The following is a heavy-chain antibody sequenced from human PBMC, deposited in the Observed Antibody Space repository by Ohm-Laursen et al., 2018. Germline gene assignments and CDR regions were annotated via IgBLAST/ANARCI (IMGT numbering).Heavy chain of an antibody. D-gene: IGHD6-13*01. CDR2: ISAGSTYM. Sequence: SLRLSCTASGLTLKSYSMNWVRQAPGKGLEWVSSISAGSTYMYYADAMKGRFTVSRDNPRNSLYLHLSSLRVDDTAMYYCARGPPAGAFDIWGQGTMVTVSS. CDR3: ARGPPAGAFDI. J-gene: IGHJ3*02. V-gene: IGHV3-21*01. CDR1: GLTLKSYS.